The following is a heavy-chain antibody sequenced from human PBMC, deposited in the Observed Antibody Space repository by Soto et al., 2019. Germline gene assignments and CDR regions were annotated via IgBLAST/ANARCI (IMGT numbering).Heavy chain of an antibody. D-gene: IGHD3-22*01. Sequence: GESLKISCKVSGYSFTSYWIRCVRQLPGKGLEWMGRIDPSDSYTNYSPSFQGHVTISADKSISTAYLQWSSLKASDTAMYYCATETIITRQVDYWGQGTLVTVSS. CDR3: ATETIITRQVDY. CDR1: GYSFTSYW. CDR2: IDPSDSYT. V-gene: IGHV5-10-1*01. J-gene: IGHJ4*02.